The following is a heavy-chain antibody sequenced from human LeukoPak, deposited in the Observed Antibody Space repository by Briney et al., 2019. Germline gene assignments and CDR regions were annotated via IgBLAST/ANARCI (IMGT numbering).Heavy chain of an antibody. CDR3: TTDGVGIEGATFDY. Sequence: GGSLRLSCAASGFTFINAWMAWVRQAPGKGLEWVGRIKAKAHGGTTDYAAPVKGRFTISRDDSKNTLYLHMNSLKTEDTAVYYCTTDGVGIEGATFDYWGQGTLVTVSS. CDR2: IKAKAHGGTT. V-gene: IGHV3-15*01. D-gene: IGHD1-26*01. CDR1: GFTFINAW. J-gene: IGHJ4*02.